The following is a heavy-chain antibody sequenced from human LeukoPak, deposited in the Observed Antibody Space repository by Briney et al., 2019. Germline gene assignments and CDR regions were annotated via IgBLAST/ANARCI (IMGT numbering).Heavy chain of an antibody. CDR3: ARDPPAGTYYYYGMDV. J-gene: IGHJ6*02. CDR1: GYTFTSYG. CDR2: ISAYNGNT. V-gene: IGHV1-18*01. D-gene: IGHD2-2*01. Sequence: ASVKVSCKASGYTFTSYGISWVRQAPGQGLEWMGWISAYNGNTNYAQKLQGRVTMTTDTSTSTAYMELRSLRSDDTAVYYRARDPPAGTYYYYGMDVWGQGTTVTVSS.